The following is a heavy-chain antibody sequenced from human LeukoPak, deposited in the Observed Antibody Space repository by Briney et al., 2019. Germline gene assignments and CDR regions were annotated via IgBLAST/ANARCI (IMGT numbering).Heavy chain of an antibody. CDR3: AKDTSAWWYHRAYMNV. D-gene: IGHD2-15*01. V-gene: IGHV3-23*01. Sequence: GGSLRLSCAASGFTFSTYAMSWVRQAPGGGLEWVSAISGSGDKTFHADSVKGRFTTSRDNSKNTLSLQMSSLRVEDSAVYFCAKDTSAWWYHRAYMNVWGTGATVTVSS. CDR2: ISGSGDKT. J-gene: IGHJ6*03. CDR1: GFTFSTYA.